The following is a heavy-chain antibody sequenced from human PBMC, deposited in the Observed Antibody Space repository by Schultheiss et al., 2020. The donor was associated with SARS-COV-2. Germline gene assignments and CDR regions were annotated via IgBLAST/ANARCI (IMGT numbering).Heavy chain of an antibody. D-gene: IGHD1-26*01. CDR1: GYTFTSYG. J-gene: IGHJ5*02. CDR3: ARGGYRWELLNWFDP. CDR2: ISAYNGNT. V-gene: IGHV1-18*01. Sequence: ASVKVSCKASGYTFTSYGISWVRQAPGQGLEWMGWISAYNGNTNYAQKLQGRVTMTTDTSTSTAYMELRSLRSDDTAVYYCARGGYRWELLNWFDPWGQGTLVTVSS.